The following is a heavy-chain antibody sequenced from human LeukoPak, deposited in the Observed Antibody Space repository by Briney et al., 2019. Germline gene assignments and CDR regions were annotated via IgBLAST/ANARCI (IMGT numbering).Heavy chain of an antibody. D-gene: IGHD2-15*01. J-gene: IGHJ3*02. Sequence: SETLSLTCTVSGGSISSGSYYWSWIRQPAGKGLEWIARIYTSGSTNYNPSLKSRVTISGDTSKTQFSLNLSSVTAADTAVYYCARARLGGFDIWSQGTMVTVSS. V-gene: IGHV4-61*02. CDR3: ARARLGGFDI. CDR2: IYTSGST. CDR1: GGSISSGSYY.